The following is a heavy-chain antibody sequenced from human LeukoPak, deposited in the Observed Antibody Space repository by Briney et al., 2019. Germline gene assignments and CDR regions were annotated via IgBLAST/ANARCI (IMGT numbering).Heavy chain of an antibody. D-gene: IGHD3-10*01. V-gene: IGHV1-8*01. CDR1: GYTFTSYD. CDR2: MNPNSGNT. CDR3: ARRRMVRGVIIDFDY. J-gene: IGHJ4*02. Sequence: ASVKVSCKASGYTFTSYDINWVRQATGQGLEWMGWMNPNSGNTGYAQRFQGRVTMTRNTSISTAYMELSSLRSEDTAVYYCARRRMVRGVIIDFDYWGQGTLVTVSS.